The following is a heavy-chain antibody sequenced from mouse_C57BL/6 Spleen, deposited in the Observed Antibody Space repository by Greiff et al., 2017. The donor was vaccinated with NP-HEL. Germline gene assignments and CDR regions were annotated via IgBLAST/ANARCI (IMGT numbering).Heavy chain of an antibody. V-gene: IGHV1-54*01. J-gene: IGHJ3*01. CDR1: GYAFTNYL. Sequence: VQLQQSGAELVRPGTSVKVSCKASGYAFTNYLIEWVKQRPGQGLEWIGVINPGSGGTNYNEKFKGKATLTADKSSSTAYMQLSSLTSEDSAVYFCARSGNWDWFAYWGQGTLVTVSA. CDR2: INPGSGGT. D-gene: IGHD4-1*01. CDR3: ARSGNWDWFAY.